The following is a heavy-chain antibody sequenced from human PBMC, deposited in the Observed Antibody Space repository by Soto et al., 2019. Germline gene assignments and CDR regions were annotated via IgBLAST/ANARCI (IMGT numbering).Heavy chain of an antibody. CDR1: GFSISDYG. J-gene: IGHJ6*02. D-gene: IGHD1-26*01. V-gene: IGHV3-30*18. CDR3: AKGAGDRLSLGMDV. CDR2: ISYDGSNT. Sequence: GGSLRLSCVASGFSISDYGMEWVRQAPGKGLEWVALISYDGSNTYYAESVKGRFTISRDNSKDTLFLQMTGLKTEDTAVYYCAKGAGDRLSLGMDVWGQGTTVTVSS.